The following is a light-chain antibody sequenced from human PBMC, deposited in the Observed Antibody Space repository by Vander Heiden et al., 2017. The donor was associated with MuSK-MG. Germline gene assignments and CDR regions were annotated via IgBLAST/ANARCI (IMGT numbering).Light chain of an antibody. J-gene: IGKJ1*01. CDR3: QQYGSSPRT. V-gene: IGKV3-20*01. Sequence: DIVLTQSPLSLPLSPGQRATLSCRASQSVGSSYLAWYQQKPGQAPRLLIYDVSSRATGVPDRFSGSESGTDFTLTISRLEPEDFGVYYCQQYGSSPRTFGQGTKVEIK. CDR1: QSVGSSY. CDR2: DVS.